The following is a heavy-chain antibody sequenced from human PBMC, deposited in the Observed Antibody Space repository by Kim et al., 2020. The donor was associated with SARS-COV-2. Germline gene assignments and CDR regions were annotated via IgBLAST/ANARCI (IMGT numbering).Heavy chain of an antibody. V-gene: IGHV3-30*03. J-gene: IGHJ4*01. Sequence: GGSLRLSCAASGFTFRSYGMHWVRQAPGKGLEWVAVISYDGSNKYYADSVKGRFTISRDNSKNTLYLQMNSLRAEDTAVYYCAREQVEYSSSSNFDYWG. CDR2: ISYDGSNK. CDR1: GFTFRSYG. CDR3: AREQVEYSSSSNFDY. D-gene: IGHD6-6*01.